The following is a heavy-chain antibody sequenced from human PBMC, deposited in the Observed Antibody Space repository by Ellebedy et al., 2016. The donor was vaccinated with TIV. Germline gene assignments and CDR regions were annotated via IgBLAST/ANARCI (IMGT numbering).Heavy chain of an antibody. CDR1: GYILSELS. V-gene: IGHV1-24*01. CDR2: LNREDDET. J-gene: IGHJ4*02. D-gene: IGHD3-3*01. CDR3: ATGGVESIYFES. Sequence: AASVKVSCKVSGYILSELSMHWVRQSPGKGLEWVGGLNREDDETVYAQKFQGRVTVTVATSTDTGYMEVSGLTSEDTAVYYCATGGVESIYFESWGQGTPVTVSS.